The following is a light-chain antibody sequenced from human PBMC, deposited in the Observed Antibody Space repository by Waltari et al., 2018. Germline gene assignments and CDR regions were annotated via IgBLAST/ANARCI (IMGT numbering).Light chain of an antibody. CDR3: QHYVRLPAT. CDR2: GAS. J-gene: IGKJ1*01. Sequence: EILLTQSPGPLSLSPGERATLSCRASQRVTRARAWYQQKPGQAPRLLSYGASNRATGIPDRFSGSGSGTDFSLTISRLEPEDFAVYYCQHYVRLPATFGQGTKVEIK. CDR1: QRVTRAR. V-gene: IGKV3-20*01.